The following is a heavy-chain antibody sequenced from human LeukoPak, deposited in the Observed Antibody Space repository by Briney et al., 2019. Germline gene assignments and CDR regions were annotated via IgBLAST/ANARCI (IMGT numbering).Heavy chain of an antibody. CDR1: GFTFSSYA. D-gene: IGHD3-22*01. CDR3: ARETDYYDSSGYFDY. V-gene: IGHV3-30-3*01. J-gene: IGHJ4*02. Sequence: GGSLRLSCAASGFTFSSYAMSWVRQAPGKGLEWVAVISYDGSNKYYADSVKGRFTISRDNSKNALYLQMNSLRAEDTAVYYCARETDYYDSSGYFDYWGQGTLVTVSS. CDR2: ISYDGSNK.